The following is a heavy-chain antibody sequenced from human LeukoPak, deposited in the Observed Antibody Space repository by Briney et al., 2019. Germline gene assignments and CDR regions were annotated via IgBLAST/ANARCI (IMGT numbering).Heavy chain of an antibody. CDR3: ARDEAYCSGGSCGAFDI. Sequence: SVKVSCKASGGTFSSYAISWVRQAPGQGLEWMGGIIPIFGTANYAQKFQGRVTITADESTSTAYMEPSSLGSEDTAVYYCARDEAYCSGGSCGAFDIWGQGTMVTVSS. CDR1: GGTFSSYA. CDR2: IIPIFGTA. V-gene: IGHV1-69*13. D-gene: IGHD2-15*01. J-gene: IGHJ3*02.